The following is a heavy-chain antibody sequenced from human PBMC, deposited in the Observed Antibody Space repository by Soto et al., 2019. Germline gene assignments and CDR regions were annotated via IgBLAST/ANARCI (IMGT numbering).Heavy chain of an antibody. CDR3: AKDRRDY. CDR2: ISYDGSNK. D-gene: IGHD6-6*01. J-gene: IGHJ4*02. CDR1: GFTFSSYG. Sequence: QVQLVESGGGVVQPGRSLRLSCAASGFTFSSYGMHWVRQAPGKGLEWVAVISYDGSNKYYADSVKGRFTISRDNSKNTRYLQMNSLRAEDTAVYYCAKDRRDYWGQGTLVTVSS. V-gene: IGHV3-30*18.